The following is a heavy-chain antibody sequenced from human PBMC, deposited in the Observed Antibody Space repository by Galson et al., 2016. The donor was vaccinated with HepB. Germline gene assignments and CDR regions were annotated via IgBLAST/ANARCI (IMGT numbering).Heavy chain of an antibody. CDR3: ARAGQYRCDS. CDR2: ISTHSGNT. J-gene: IGHJ4*02. Sequence: SVKVSCKASGYNFTTSGISWVRQAPGQGLEWMGWISTHSGNTKYAQKFQGGLTLTTDSSTTTAYMKLRSLSFDDTALYYCARAGQYRCDSWAQVTLVTASS. CDR1: GYNFTTSG. D-gene: IGHD2/OR15-2a*01. V-gene: IGHV1-18*01.